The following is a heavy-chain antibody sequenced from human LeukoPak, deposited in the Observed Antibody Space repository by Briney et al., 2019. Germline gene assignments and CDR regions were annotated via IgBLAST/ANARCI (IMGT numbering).Heavy chain of an antibody. V-gene: IGHV3-9*01. CDR2: ITWNSRIV. CDR3: AKALRDSSGFYIYYGMDV. CDR1: GFTFDDYA. J-gene: IGHJ6*02. D-gene: IGHD3-22*01. Sequence: GGSLRLSCAASGFTFDDYAMYWVRQAPGKGLEWVSGITWNSRIVAYADSVKGRFTISRDNAKNSLYLQMNSLRAEDTALYYCAKALRDSSGFYIYYGMDVWGQGTTVTVAS.